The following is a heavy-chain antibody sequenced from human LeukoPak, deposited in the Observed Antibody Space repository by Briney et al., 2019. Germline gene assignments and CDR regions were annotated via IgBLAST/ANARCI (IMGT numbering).Heavy chain of an antibody. CDR3: ARASDVSLRGYYYYYMDV. Sequence: GGSLRLSCAASGFTFSSYSMNWVRQAPGKGLEWVSYISSSSSTIYYADSVKGRFTISRDNAKNSLYLQMNSLRAEDTAVYYCARASDVSLRGYYYYYMDVWGKGTTVTVSS. CDR1: GFTFSSYS. J-gene: IGHJ6*03. CDR2: ISSSSSTI. D-gene: IGHD5/OR15-5a*01. V-gene: IGHV3-48*01.